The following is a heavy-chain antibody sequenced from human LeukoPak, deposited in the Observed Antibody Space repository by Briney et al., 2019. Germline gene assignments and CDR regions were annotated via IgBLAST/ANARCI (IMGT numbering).Heavy chain of an antibody. Sequence: GGSLRLSCAASGFTFSSYWMHWVRQAPGKGLVWVSRINSDGSTTNYADSVKGRFTISRDISKNTLYLQMNSLRAEDSALYYCARGGRGSAAVVAPRSFDIWGQGTMVTVSS. CDR3: ARGGRGSAAVVAPRSFDI. J-gene: IGHJ3*02. CDR2: INSDGSTT. D-gene: IGHD3-22*01. V-gene: IGHV3-74*01. CDR1: GFTFSSYW.